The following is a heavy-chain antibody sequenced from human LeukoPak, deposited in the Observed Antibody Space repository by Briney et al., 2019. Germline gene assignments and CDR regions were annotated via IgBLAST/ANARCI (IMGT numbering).Heavy chain of an antibody. CDR2: IYYSGST. CDR3: ARAVNLVLLWFGGYYFDF. J-gene: IGHJ4*02. D-gene: IGHD3-10*01. V-gene: IGHV4-39*07. CDR1: GGSISSSSYY. Sequence: SETLSLTCTVSGGSISSSSYYWGWIRQPPGKGLEWIGSIYYSGSTYYNPSLKSRVTISVDTSKNQFSLKLSSVTAADTALYYCARAVNLVLLWFGGYYFDFWGQGTLVTVSS.